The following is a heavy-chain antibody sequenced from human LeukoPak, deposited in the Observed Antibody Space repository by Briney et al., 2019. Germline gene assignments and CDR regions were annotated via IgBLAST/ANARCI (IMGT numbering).Heavy chain of an antibody. Sequence: SETLSLTCTVSGGSISSSSYYWGWIRQPPGKGLEWIGYIYYSGSTYYNPSLKSRVTISVDTSKNQFSLKLSSVTAADTAVYYCASPSSPNDCGDHYDAFDIWGQGTMVTVSS. CDR1: GGSISSSSYY. D-gene: IGHD4-17*01. CDR3: ASPSSPNDCGDHYDAFDI. V-gene: IGHV4-30-4*08. CDR2: IYYSGST. J-gene: IGHJ3*02.